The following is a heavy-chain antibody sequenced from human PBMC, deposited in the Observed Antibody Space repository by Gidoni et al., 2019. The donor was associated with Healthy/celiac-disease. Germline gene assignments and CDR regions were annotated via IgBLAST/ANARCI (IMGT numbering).Heavy chain of an antibody. CDR1: GGPLSSYY. V-gene: IGHV4-59*01. CDR3: ARVRPEDYADGWFDP. D-gene: IGHD4-17*01. J-gene: IGHJ5*02. Sequence: VQLPESGPGLVKPSGTPSPTCPVSGGPLSSYYWSWIRQPPGKGLEWIGYIYYSGSTNYNPSLKSRVTISVDTSKNQFSLKLSSVTAADTAVYYCARVRPEDYADGWFDPWGQGTLVTVSS. CDR2: IYYSGST.